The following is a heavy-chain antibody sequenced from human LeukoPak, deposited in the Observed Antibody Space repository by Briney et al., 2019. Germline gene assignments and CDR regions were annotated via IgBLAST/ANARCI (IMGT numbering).Heavy chain of an antibody. CDR2: IYYSGST. Sequence: PSETLSLTCTVSGGSISSSSYYWGWIRQPPGKGLEWIGSIYYSGSTYYNPSLKSRVTISVDTSKNQFSLKLSSVTAADTAVYYCAREGTYYYDSSGYYFDYWGQGALGTVSS. V-gene: IGHV4-39*01. CDR3: AREGTYYYDSSGYYFDY. CDR1: GGSISSSSYY. J-gene: IGHJ4*02. D-gene: IGHD3-22*01.